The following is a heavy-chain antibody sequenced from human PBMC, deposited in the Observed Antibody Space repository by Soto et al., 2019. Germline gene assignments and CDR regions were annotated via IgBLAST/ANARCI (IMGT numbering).Heavy chain of an antibody. CDR1: GGSFSGYY. Sequence: TSETLSLTCAVYGGSFSGYYWSWIRQPPGKGLEWIGEINHSGSTNYNPSLKSRVTISVDTSKNQFSPKLSSVTAADTAVYYCARRWLHRRGNDPWGQGTLVTVSS. J-gene: IGHJ5*02. CDR2: INHSGST. V-gene: IGHV4-34*01. CDR3: ARRWLHRRGNDP. D-gene: IGHD3-22*01.